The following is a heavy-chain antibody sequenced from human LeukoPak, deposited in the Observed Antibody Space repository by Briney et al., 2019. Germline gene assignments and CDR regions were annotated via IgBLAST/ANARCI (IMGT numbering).Heavy chain of an antibody. CDR1: GYTLTELS. Sequence: ASVKVSCKXSGYTLTELSMHWVRQAPGKGLEWMGGFDPEDGETIYAQKFQGRVTMTEDTSTDTAYMELSSLRSEDTAVYYYATDPPAMDDDAFDIWGQGTMVTVSS. V-gene: IGHV1-24*01. CDR2: FDPEDGET. D-gene: IGHD2-2*01. J-gene: IGHJ3*02. CDR3: ATDPPAMDDDAFDI.